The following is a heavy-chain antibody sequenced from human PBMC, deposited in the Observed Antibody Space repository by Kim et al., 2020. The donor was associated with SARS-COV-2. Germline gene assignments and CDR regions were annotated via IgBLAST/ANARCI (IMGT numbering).Heavy chain of an antibody. CDR3: ARGVGGFGELLYQGFGY. J-gene: IGHJ4*02. D-gene: IGHD3-10*01. V-gene: IGHV3-21*01. Sequence: VKGRFTNSRDNAKNSLYLKMNSLRAEDTAVYYCARGVGGFGELLYQGFGYWGQGTLVTVSS.